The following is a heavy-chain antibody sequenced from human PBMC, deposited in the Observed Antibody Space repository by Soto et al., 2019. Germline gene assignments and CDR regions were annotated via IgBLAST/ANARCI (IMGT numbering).Heavy chain of an antibody. J-gene: IGHJ5*02. CDR3: AGRRGYKWFDP. V-gene: IGHV3-53*01. CDR2: IQNSGST. Sequence: EVQLVESGGGLIQPGGSLRLSCAASGFIVSNNYMSWVRQAPGKGLEWVSVIQNSGSTFYADSVKGRFTISRDNSKNTLDLKMNSLRGDDTAVYYCAGRRGYKWFDPWGQGTLVTVSS. CDR1: GFIVSNNY. D-gene: IGHD2-15*01.